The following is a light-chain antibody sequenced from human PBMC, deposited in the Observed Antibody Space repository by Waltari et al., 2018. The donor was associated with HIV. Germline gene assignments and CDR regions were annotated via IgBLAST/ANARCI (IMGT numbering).Light chain of an antibody. Sequence: DIQMTQSPSSLSASVGDRVTITCQASQDIGNYLNWFQQKPGKAPQLLIYDASDLETGVPSRFSGTGSGTHFTFTISSLQPEDLATYYCQHYHALPPTFGGGTKLEIK. CDR2: DAS. CDR3: QHYHALPPT. V-gene: IGKV1-33*01. CDR1: QDIGNY. J-gene: IGKJ4*01.